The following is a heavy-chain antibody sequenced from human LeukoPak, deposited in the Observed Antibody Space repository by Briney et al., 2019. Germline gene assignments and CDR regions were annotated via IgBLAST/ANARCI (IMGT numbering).Heavy chain of an antibody. V-gene: IGHV3-23*01. D-gene: IGHD2-15*01. J-gene: IGHJ5*02. CDR3: ARALGYCSGGSCVP. CDR2: ISGSGGST. Sequence: GGSLRLSCAASGFTFSNYAMSWVRQAPGKGLEWVSTISGSGGSTYHADSVKGRFTVSRDNSKNTLYLQINSLRVEDTAVYYCARALGYCSGGSCVPWGQGTLVTVSS. CDR1: GFTFSNYA.